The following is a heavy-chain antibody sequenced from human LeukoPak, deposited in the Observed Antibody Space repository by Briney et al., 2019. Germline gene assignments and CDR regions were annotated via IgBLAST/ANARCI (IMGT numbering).Heavy chain of an antibody. CDR2: INPNSGGT. CDR1: GYTFTGYY. V-gene: IGHV1-2*02. J-gene: IGHJ6*03. Sequence: GASVKVSCKASGYTFTGYYMHWVRQAPGQGLEWMGWINPNSGGTNYAQKFQGRVTMTRDTSISTAYMELSRLRSDDTAVYYCARDPFGWLLPYYYYMDVWGKGTTVTVSS. D-gene: IGHD3-22*01. CDR3: ARDPFGWLLPYYYYMDV.